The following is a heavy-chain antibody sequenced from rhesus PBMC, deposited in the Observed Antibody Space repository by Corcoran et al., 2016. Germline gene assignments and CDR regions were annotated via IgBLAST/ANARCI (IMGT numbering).Heavy chain of an antibody. J-gene: IGHJ5-2*02. CDR2: IYGSGSST. D-gene: IGHD4-23*01. CDR1: GCSFRSNS. CDR3: ARRGDSNSQEYNSSDV. Sequence: QVQLQESGPGLVTSLAPLSLTCPVSGCSFRSNSWCWIRQDPWKVPEWIGYIYGSGSSTNYKPDLKSRVTLSEDTSKNQLSLKLGSVTAADTAVYYCARRGDSNSQEYNSSDVWGRGVLVTVSS. V-gene: IGHV4S11*01.